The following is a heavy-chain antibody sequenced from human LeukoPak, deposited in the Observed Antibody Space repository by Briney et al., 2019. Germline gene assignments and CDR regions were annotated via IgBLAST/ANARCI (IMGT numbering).Heavy chain of an antibody. J-gene: IGHJ4*02. Sequence: ASVRVSSMASGYIFTDYGITCVRQAPGQGLEWMGWISTNTGDTVYAENVQGRVTLTTDTSTNTAYMDVTSLNSDDTALYFCARDVARGYMDYWGQGTLVTVSS. CDR1: GYIFTDYG. CDR3: ARDVARGYMDY. CDR2: ISTNTGDT. V-gene: IGHV1-18*01.